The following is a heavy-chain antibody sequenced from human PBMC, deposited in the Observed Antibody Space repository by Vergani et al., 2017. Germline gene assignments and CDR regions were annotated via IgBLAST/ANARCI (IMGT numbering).Heavy chain of an antibody. CDR3: ARGGSGGYSPYYYYFGMDV. CDR1: GFTFSSYS. V-gene: IGHV3-48*01. Sequence: EVQLVESGGGLVQPGGSLRLSCAASGFTFSSYSMNWVRQAPGKGLEWVSYISSSSSTIYYADSVKGRFTISRDNAKNSLYLQMNSLRAEDTAVYYCARGGSGGYSPYYYYFGMDVWGQGTTVTVSS. D-gene: IGHD3-10*01. J-gene: IGHJ6*02. CDR2: ISSSSSTI.